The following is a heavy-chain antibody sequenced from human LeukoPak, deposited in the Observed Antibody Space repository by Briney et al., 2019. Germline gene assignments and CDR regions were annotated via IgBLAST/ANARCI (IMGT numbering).Heavy chain of an antibody. Sequence: ASVKVSCKASGGTFSSYAISWVRQAPGQGLEWMGGIIPIFGTANYAQKFQGRVTMTRNTSISTAYMELSSLRSEDTAVYYCARVVYGHAFDIWGQGTMVTVSS. V-gene: IGHV1-69*05. J-gene: IGHJ3*02. CDR2: IIPIFGTA. D-gene: IGHD3/OR15-3a*01. CDR1: GGTFSSYA. CDR3: ARVVYGHAFDI.